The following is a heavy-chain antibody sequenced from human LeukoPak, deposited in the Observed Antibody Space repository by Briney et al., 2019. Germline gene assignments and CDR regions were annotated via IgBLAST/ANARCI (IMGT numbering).Heavy chain of an antibody. CDR1: GVSISSGGYT. J-gene: IGHJ3*02. CDR2: IYHSGCT. Sequence: NPAQTLSLTCAVPGVSISSGGYTWRWLRQPPGKGLEWIGYIYHSGCTYYNPSLKTRVTISVDRSKNQFSLKLSSVTAADTAVYYCATALYYPKAFDIWGQGTMVTVSS. V-gene: IGHV4-30-2*01. CDR3: ATALYYPKAFDI. D-gene: IGHD3-10*01.